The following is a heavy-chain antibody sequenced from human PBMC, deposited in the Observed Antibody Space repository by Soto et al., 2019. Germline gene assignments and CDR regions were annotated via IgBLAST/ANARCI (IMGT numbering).Heavy chain of an antibody. D-gene: IGHD2-21*02. J-gene: IGHJ4*02. CDR3: ARAHCGGDCYSGVDY. Sequence: QVQLVQSGAEVKKPGASVKVSCKASGYTFTGYYMHWVRQAPGQGLEWMGWINPNSGGTNYAQKFQGWVTIHMATSISTAYMELSRLRSDDTAVYYCARAHCGGDCYSGVDYWGQGTLVTVSS. CDR2: INPNSGGT. V-gene: IGHV1-2*04. CDR1: GYTFTGYY.